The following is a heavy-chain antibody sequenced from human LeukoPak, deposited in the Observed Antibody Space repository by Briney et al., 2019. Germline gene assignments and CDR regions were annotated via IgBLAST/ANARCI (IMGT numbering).Heavy chain of an antibody. J-gene: IGHJ6*04. Sequence: GGSLRLSCAASGFTFSSYGMHWVRQAPGKGLEWVAVISYDGSNKYYADSVKGRFTTSRDNSKNTLYLQMNSLRAEDTAVYYCARFAYSSSWYTVDYYYYYGMDVWGKGTTVTVSS. V-gene: IGHV3-30*03. CDR1: GFTFSSYG. CDR2: ISYDGSNK. D-gene: IGHD6-13*01. CDR3: ARFAYSSSWYTVDYYYYYGMDV.